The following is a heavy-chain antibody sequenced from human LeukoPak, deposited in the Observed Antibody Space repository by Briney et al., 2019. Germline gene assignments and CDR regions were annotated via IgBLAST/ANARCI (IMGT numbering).Heavy chain of an antibody. D-gene: IGHD2-2*01. Sequence: PGGSLRLSCAASGFTFSSYGMHWVRQAPGKGLEWVAFIRYDGSNKYYAGSVKGRFTISRDNSKNTLYLQMNSLRAEDTAVYYCAKDRNIIVVPAAMKYYYYYMDVWGKGTTVTVSS. CDR2: IRYDGSNK. J-gene: IGHJ6*03. CDR3: AKDRNIIVVPAAMKYYYYYMDV. CDR1: GFTFSSYG. V-gene: IGHV3-30*02.